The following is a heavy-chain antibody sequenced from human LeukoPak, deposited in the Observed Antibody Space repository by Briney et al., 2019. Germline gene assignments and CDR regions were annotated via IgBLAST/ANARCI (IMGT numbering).Heavy chain of an antibody. D-gene: IGHD6-13*01. Sequence: PSETLSLTCTVSGGSISSYYWSWIRQPPGKGLEWIGYIYYSGSTNYNPSLKSRVTISVDTSKNQFSLKLSSVTAADTAVYYCARLRTESLGAAAAPGGHNWFDPWGQGTLVTVSS. CDR3: ARLRTESLGAAAAPGGHNWFDP. CDR1: GGSISSYY. CDR2: IYYSGST. V-gene: IGHV4-59*08. J-gene: IGHJ5*02.